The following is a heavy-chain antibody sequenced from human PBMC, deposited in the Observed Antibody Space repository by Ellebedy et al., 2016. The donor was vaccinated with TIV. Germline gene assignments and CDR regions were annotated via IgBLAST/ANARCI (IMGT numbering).Heavy chain of an antibody. CDR1: GESFNGYF. J-gene: IGHJ4*02. V-gene: IGHV4-34*01. D-gene: IGHD3-16*02. CDR3: ASYPWGSYRRRSHY. CDR2: INHSGST. Sequence: SETLSLTCAVYGESFNGYFWTWIRQPPGKGLEWIAEINHSGSTNYNPSLKSRVTISVDTSKNQFSLKLSSVTAADTAVYYCASYPWGSYRRRSHYWGQGTLVTVSS.